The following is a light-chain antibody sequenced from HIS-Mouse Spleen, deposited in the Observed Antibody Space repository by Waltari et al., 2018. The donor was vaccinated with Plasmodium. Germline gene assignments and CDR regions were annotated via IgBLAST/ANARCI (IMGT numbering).Light chain of an antibody. CDR3: QSADSSGTYYV. Sequence: SYELTQPPSVSVSPGQTARITCSGDALPKQYAYWYQQKPGQAPVLVIYKDSGRPSGFPERFSGSSSGTTGTLTISGVQAEDEADYYCQSADSSGTYYVFGTGTKVTVL. CDR1: ALPKQY. J-gene: IGLJ1*01. CDR2: KDS. V-gene: IGLV3-25*03.